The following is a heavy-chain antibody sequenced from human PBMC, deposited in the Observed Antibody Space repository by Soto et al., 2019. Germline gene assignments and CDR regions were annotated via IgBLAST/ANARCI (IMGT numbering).Heavy chain of an antibody. CDR1: GYTFTSYA. V-gene: IGHV1-3*01. CDR3: ATFPGY. D-gene: IGHD3-16*01. Sequence: QVQLVQSGAEVKKPGASVKVSCKASGYTFTSYAMHWVRQAPGQRLEWMGWINAGNVNTKSSQKFQGRVTITRDTSASPAYMELSSLRSEDTAVYYCATFPGYWGQGTLVTVSS. J-gene: IGHJ4*02. CDR2: INAGNVNT.